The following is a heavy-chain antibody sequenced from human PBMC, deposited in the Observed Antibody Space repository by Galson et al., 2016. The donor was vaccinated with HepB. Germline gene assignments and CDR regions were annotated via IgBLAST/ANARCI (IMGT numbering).Heavy chain of an antibody. CDR2: TSYDGINK. J-gene: IGHJ4*02. CDR1: GFTFSTYI. Sequence: SLRLSCAASGFTFSTYIMHWVRQAPGKGLEWVTFTSYDGINKYYADSVKGRFTISRDNSKNTLYLQMNSLRPEDTAMYYCAIESSRSGFGFGEPEYWGQGILVTVSS. V-gene: IGHV3-30*04. CDR3: AIESSRSGFGFGEPEY. D-gene: IGHD3-10*01.